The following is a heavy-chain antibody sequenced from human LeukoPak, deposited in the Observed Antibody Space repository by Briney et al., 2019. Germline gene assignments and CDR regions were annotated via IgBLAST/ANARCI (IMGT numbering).Heavy chain of an antibody. J-gene: IGHJ5*02. D-gene: IGHD3-3*01. CDR3: ARLETGAYYDFWSGYYSTAWFDP. V-gene: IGHV4-59*01. CDR2: IYYSGST. Sequence: TSETLSLTCTVSGGSISSYYWSWIRQPPGKGLEWIGYIYYSGSTNYNPSLKSRVTISVDTSKNQFSLKLSSVTAADTAVYYCARLETGAYYDFWSGYYSTAWFDPWGQGTLVTASS. CDR1: GGSISSYY.